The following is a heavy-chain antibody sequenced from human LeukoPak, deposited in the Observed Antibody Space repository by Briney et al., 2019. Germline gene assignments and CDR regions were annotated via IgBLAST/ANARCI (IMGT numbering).Heavy chain of an antibody. CDR1: GFSISTYW. Sequence: RPGGSLRLSCVGSGFSISTYWMAWVRQSPGKGLEWVANIKQDGSDKYYLDSVKGRFTISRDNAQNSLYLQMSSLRAEDTAVYYCAKIAAAVPAHWGQGTLVPVSS. J-gene: IGHJ4*02. D-gene: IGHD6-13*01. V-gene: IGHV3-7*01. CDR2: IKQDGSDK. CDR3: AKIAAAVPAH.